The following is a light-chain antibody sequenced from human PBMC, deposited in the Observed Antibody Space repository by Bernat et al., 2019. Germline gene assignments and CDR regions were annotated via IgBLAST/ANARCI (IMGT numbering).Light chain of an antibody. Sequence: SYELTQPPSVSVSPGQTASLTCSGDKLGDKYACWYQQKPGQSPVLVISRDSMRPSGIPERFSGSNSGNTATLTISGTQAIDEADYYCQAWDSTTVVFGGGTKLTVL. CDR1: KLGDKY. CDR2: RDS. V-gene: IGLV3-1*01. CDR3: QAWDSTTVV. J-gene: IGLJ2*01.